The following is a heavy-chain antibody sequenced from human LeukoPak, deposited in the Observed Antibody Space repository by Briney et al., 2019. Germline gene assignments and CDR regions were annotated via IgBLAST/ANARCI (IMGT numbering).Heavy chain of an antibody. Sequence: GGSLRLPCAASGFTFSDYYMSWIRQAPGKGLEWVSYISSSGSTIYYADSVKGRFTISRDNAKNSLYLQMNSLRAEDTAVYYCARDGNSMTTVESGGFDIWGQGTMVTVSS. D-gene: IGHD4-23*01. CDR2: ISSSGSTI. J-gene: IGHJ3*02. CDR3: ARDGNSMTTVESGGFDI. V-gene: IGHV3-11*04. CDR1: GFTFSDYY.